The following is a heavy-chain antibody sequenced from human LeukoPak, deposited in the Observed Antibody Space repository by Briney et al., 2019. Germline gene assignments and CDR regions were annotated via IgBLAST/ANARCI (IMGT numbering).Heavy chain of an antibody. D-gene: IGHD6-19*01. CDR2: IYYSGST. CDR1: GGSIRSSSYY. J-gene: IGHJ4*02. V-gene: IGHV4-39*01. Sequence: SETLSLTCTVSGGSIRSSSYYWGWIRQPPGKGLEWIGSIYYSGSTYYNASLKSRGTISVDTSKNQFSLKLNSVTAADTAVYFCARQVVAVAGTGYFDHWGQGTLVTVSS. CDR3: ARQVVAVAGTGYFDH.